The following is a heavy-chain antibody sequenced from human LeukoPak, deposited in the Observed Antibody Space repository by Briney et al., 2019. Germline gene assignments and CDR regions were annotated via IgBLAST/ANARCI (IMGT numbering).Heavy chain of an antibody. D-gene: IGHD2-21*01. CDR3: VRALGENGDF. J-gene: IGHJ4*02. CDR2: IGGSGSYT. V-gene: IGHV3-21*01. Sequence: GGSLRLSCAASGFIFNSYSIHWVRQASGKGLDWVSSIGGSGSYTYYADSLKGRFTISRDNAKNSLYLQMNSLRAEDTAVYYCVRALGENGDFWGQGTLVTVSS. CDR1: GFIFNSYS.